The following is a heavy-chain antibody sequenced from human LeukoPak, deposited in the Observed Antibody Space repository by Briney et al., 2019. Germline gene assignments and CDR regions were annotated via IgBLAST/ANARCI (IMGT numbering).Heavy chain of an antibody. CDR1: GFGLSVLS. CDR2: IRPETGEP. CDR3: STDSGRSYFYFDF. V-gene: IGHV1-24*01. D-gene: IGHD3-10*01. Sequence: ASVKVSCKISGFGLSVLSIHWMGQAPGKGLEWVGGIRPETGEPIFAQKFRGRVTITEDTFTDTGYLELRGLTSEDTAVYYCSTDSGRSYFYFDFWGQGTLVTVSS. J-gene: IGHJ4*02.